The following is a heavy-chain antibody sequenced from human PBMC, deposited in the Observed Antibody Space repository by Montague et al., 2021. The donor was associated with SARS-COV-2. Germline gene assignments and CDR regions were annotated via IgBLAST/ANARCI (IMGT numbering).Heavy chain of an antibody. V-gene: IGHV6-1*01. CDR1: GDSVSSHSPT. J-gene: IGHJ6*02. D-gene: IGHD1-1*01. Sequence: CAISGDSVSSHSPTWNWVRQSPSRGLEWLGRTYYRSKWYNDYAVSVRGRVTINPDTSKNQFSLQLNSVTPEDTAIYYCTSGREGNYNVMDVWGQGTTVTVSS. CDR2: TYYRSKWYN. CDR3: TSGREGNYNVMDV.